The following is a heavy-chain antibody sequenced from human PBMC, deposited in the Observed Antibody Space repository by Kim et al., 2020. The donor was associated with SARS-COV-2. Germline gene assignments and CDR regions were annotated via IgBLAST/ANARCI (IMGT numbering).Heavy chain of an antibody. Sequence: GGSLRLSCAASGFTFSSYGMHWVRQAPGKGLEWVAVIWYDGSNKYYADSVKGRFTISRDNSKNTLYLQMNSLRAEDTAVYYCARDDSGYDYPLYGMDVWGQGTTVTVSS. CDR2: IWYDGSNK. D-gene: IGHD5-12*01. CDR3: ARDDSGYDYPLYGMDV. J-gene: IGHJ6*02. CDR1: GFTFSSYG. V-gene: IGHV3-33*01.